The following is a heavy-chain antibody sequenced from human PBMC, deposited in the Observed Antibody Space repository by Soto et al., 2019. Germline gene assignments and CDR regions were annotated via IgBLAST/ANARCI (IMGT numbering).Heavy chain of an antibody. CDR1: GFTFSGSA. CDR3: TQNYDILTGYEDYAFDI. J-gene: IGHJ3*02. D-gene: IGHD3-9*01. V-gene: IGHV3-73*01. CDR2: IRSKANSYAT. Sequence: GGSLRLSCAASGFTFSGSAMHWVRQASGKGLDWVGRIRSKANSYATAYAASVKGRFTISRDDSKNTAYLQMNSLKTEDTAVYYCTQNYDILTGYEDYAFDIWGQGTMVTVSS.